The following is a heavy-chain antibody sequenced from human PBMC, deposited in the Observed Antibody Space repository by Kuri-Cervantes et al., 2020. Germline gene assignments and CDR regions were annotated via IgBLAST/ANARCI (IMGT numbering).Heavy chain of an antibody. CDR3: AKDVEQLVETYYFDY. CDR1: RFTFSTYN. CDR2: ISSSGGYI. J-gene: IGHJ4*02. V-gene: IGHV3-23*01. D-gene: IGHD6-6*01. Sequence: GESLKISCTASRFTFSTYNMNWVRQAPGKGLEWVSSISSSGGYIYYADSVKGRFTISRDNSKNTLYLQMNSLRAEDTAVYYCAKDVEQLVETYYFDYWGQGTLVTVSS.